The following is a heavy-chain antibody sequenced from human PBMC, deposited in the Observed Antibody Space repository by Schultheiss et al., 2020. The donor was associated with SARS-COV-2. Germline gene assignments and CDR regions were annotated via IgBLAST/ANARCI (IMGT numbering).Heavy chain of an antibody. CDR2: INPNSGGT. J-gene: IGHJ4*02. CDR1: GYTFTSYG. V-gene: IGHV1-2*02. CDR3: ARGRGSGQGWGGY. D-gene: IGHD2-15*01. Sequence: ASVKVSCKASGYTFTSYGISWVRQAPGQGLEWMGWINPNSGGTNYAQKFQGRVNMTRDTSISTADMELSRLRADDTAVYYCARGRGSGQGWGGYWGQGTLVTGSS.